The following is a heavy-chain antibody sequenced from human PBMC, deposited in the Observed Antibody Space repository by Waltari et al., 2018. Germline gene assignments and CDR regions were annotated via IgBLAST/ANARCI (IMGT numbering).Heavy chain of an antibody. D-gene: IGHD3-22*01. CDR1: GYTLTELS. CDR2: FVPEDGGT. J-gene: IGHJ4*02. V-gene: IGHV1-24*01. Sequence: QVQLVQSGAEVKKPGASVKVSRKVSGYTLTELSMHWVRQAPGKGLEWMGGFVPEDGGTIYAQKFQGRVTRTEDTSTDTAYMELSSLRSEDTAVYYCATGVNTMIVVQRSYYFDYWGQGTLVTVSS. CDR3: ATGVNTMIVVQRSYYFDY.